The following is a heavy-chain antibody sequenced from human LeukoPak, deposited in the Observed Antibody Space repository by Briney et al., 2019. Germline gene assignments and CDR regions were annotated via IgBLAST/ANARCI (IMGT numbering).Heavy chain of an antibody. J-gene: IGHJ4*02. V-gene: IGHV1-18*01. D-gene: IGHD3-22*01. Sequence: ASVKVSCKASANIFTSYGISGVRQAPGQGVEWMGWISAYNGNTNYAQKLQGRVTMTTDTSTSTAYMELRSLRSDDTAVYYCASGSSGYYYFDYWGQGTLVTVSS. CDR2: ISAYNGNT. CDR3: ASGSSGYYYFDY. CDR1: ANIFTSYG.